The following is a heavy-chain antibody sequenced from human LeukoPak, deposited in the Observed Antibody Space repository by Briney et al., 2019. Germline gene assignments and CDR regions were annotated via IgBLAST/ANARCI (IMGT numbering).Heavy chain of an antibody. CDR1: AFTFRTYW. CDR2: IKPDGSEK. D-gene: IGHD3-22*01. CDR3: ARGGYYDSSGRNFDY. J-gene: IGHJ4*02. Sequence: GGCLRLSCAASAFTFRTYWMSWVRQAPGKGLEWVAMIKPDGSEKYYVDSVKGRFTISRDNAKNSLYLQMNSLRAEDTAVYYCARGGYYDSSGRNFDYWGQGTLVTVSS. V-gene: IGHV3-7*05.